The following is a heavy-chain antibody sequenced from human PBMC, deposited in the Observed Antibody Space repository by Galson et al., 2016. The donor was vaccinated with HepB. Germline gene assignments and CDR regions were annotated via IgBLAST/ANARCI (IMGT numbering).Heavy chain of an antibody. CDR3: ARDLWRGGRIDY. CDR1: GFTFSNYW. Sequence: SLRLSCAASGFTFSNYWMHWVRQAPGKGLVWVSHITIDGITTTYADSVKGRFTISRDNAKNTLYLQMNSLRAEDTAVYYCARDLWRGGRIDYWGQGTLVTVSS. CDR2: ITIDGITT. V-gene: IGHV3-74*01. J-gene: IGHJ4*02. D-gene: IGHD4-23*01.